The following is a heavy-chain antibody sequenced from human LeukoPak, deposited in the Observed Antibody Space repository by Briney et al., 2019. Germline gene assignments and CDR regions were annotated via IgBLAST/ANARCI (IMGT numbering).Heavy chain of an antibody. J-gene: IGHJ5*02. Sequence: GGSLRLSCAASGFTFDDYGMSWVRQAPGKGLEWVSGINWNGGSTGYADSVKGRFTISRDNAKNSLYLQMNSLRAEDTAVYYCARDLSSYYDFWSGVVRENWFDPWGQGTLVTVSS. CDR2: INWNGGST. CDR1: GFTFDDYG. CDR3: ARDLSSYYDFWSGVVRENWFDP. D-gene: IGHD3-3*01. V-gene: IGHV3-20*04.